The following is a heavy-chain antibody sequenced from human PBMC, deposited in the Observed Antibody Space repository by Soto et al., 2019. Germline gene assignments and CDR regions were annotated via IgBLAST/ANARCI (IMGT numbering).Heavy chain of an antibody. V-gene: IGHV3-7*01. Sequence: GGSLRLSCAASGFTFSSYWMSWVRQAPGKGLEWVANIKQDGSEKYYVDSVKGRFTISRDNAKNSLYLQMNSLRAEDTAVYYCARFIRGIVVVVAATGKTDAFDIWGQGTMVTVSS. D-gene: IGHD2-15*01. CDR1: GFTFSSYW. J-gene: IGHJ3*02. CDR2: IKQDGSEK. CDR3: ARFIRGIVVVVAATGKTDAFDI.